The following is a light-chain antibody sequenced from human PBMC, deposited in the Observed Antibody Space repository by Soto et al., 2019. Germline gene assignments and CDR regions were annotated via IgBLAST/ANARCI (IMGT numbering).Light chain of an antibody. Sequence: EIVLTQSPATLSLSPGERATLSRRASQSVSSYLAWYQQKPGQAPRLLIYDASNRATGIPARFSGSGSGTDFTLTISSLEPEAFAVYYCQQRSNWYTFGQGTKLEIK. CDR1: QSVSSY. CDR3: QQRSNWYT. V-gene: IGKV3-11*01. J-gene: IGKJ2*01. CDR2: DAS.